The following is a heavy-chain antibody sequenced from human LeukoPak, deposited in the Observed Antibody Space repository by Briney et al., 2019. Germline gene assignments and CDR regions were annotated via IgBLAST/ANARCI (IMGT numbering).Heavy chain of an antibody. D-gene: IGHD4-17*01. CDR1: GGSFSGYY. CDR3: ASGTTVTTLVY. V-gene: IGHV4-34*12. CDR2: IFQSGST. J-gene: IGHJ4*02. Sequence: SSETLSLTCAVYGGSFSGYYWSWIRQPPGKGLELIGYIFQSGSTFYNPSLKSRVTISVDRSKNQFSLRLTSVTAADTAVYYCASGTTVTTLVYWGQGTLVTVSS.